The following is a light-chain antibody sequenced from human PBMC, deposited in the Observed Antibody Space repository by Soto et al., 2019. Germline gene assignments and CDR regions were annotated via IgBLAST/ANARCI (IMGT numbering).Light chain of an antibody. CDR1: GSDGGGHNY. CDR2: EVS. CDR3: SSYTSSTTLGV. Sequence: QSVLTQPASVSGSPGQSITISCTGTGSDGGGHNYVSWYQQHPGKAPKLMIYEVSNRPSGVSNRFSGSKSGNTASLTISGLQAEDEADYYCSSYTSSTTLGVSGTGTKLTVL. J-gene: IGLJ1*01. V-gene: IGLV2-14*01.